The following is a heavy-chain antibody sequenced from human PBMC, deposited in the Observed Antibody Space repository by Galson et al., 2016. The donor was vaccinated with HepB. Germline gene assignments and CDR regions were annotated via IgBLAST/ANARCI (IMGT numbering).Heavy chain of an antibody. Sequence: SETLSLTCTVSGGSVSSGPYYWSWIRQPPGKGLEWVGFMYYSGSTNYNPSPKSRVTVSIDPSKNQFSVKLSSVTAADTAVYYCARGTRPYSNYPPALDYWGQGTLVTVSS. J-gene: IGHJ4*02. CDR2: MYYSGST. V-gene: IGHV4-61*01. D-gene: IGHD4-11*01. CDR3: ARGTRPYSNYPPALDY. CDR1: GGSVSSGPYY.